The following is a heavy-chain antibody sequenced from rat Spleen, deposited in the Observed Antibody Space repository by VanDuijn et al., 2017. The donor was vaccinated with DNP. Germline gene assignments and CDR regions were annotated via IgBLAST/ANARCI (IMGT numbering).Heavy chain of an antibody. CDR2: ISSAGST. D-gene: IGHD1-11*01. J-gene: IGHJ2*01. CDR1: GYSITSSYR. Sequence: EVQLQESGPGLVKPSQSLSLTCSVTGYSITSSYRWNWIRKFPGNKLEWMGFISSAGSTNYNPSLKSRISITRDTSKSQFFLQVNSVTTEDTATYYCARSRGPLDYWGQGVMVTVSS. V-gene: IGHV3-3*01. CDR3: ARSRGPLDY.